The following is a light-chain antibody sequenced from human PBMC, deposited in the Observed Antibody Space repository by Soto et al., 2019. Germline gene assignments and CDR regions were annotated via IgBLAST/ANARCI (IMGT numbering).Light chain of an antibody. CDR1: TSDVGGYNF. CDR2: EVT. V-gene: IGLV2-14*01. J-gene: IGLJ1*01. Sequence: QSVLTQPASVSGSPGQSITISCTGTTSDVGGYNFVSWYQQHPGRAPKLIIYEVTNRPSGVSNRFSGSKSGNTASLTISGLQAEDEADYYCNSYTTSRNLGFGAGTKLTVL. CDR3: NSYTTSRNLG.